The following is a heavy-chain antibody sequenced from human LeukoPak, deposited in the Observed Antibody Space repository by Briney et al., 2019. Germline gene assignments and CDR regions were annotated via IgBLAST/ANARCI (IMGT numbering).Heavy chain of an antibody. CDR2: ISWNSGSI. CDR3: AKDWAIFGVVIIPTKKYYFDY. D-gene: IGHD3-3*01. Sequence: GGSLRLSCAASGFTFDDYAMHWVRQAPGKGLEWVSGISWNSGSIGYADSVKGRFTISRDNAKNSLYLQMNSLRAEDTAVYYCAKDWAIFGVVIIPTKKYYFDYWGQGTLVTVSS. CDR1: GFTFDDYA. J-gene: IGHJ4*02. V-gene: IGHV3-9*01.